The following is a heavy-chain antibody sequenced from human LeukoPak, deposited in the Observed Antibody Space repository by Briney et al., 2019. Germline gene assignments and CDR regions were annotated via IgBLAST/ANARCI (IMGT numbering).Heavy chain of an antibody. D-gene: IGHD6-19*01. Sequence: GEPLKISCKGSGYSFTSYWITWVRQTPGKGLEWMGRIDPGDSYANYSPSFQGHVTISADKPISTAYLQWSSPKASDTGMYYCARCTASSSNDYWGQGTLVTVSS. V-gene: IGHV5-10-1*01. CDR2: IDPGDSYA. CDR1: GYSFTSYW. CDR3: ARCTASSSNDY. J-gene: IGHJ4*02.